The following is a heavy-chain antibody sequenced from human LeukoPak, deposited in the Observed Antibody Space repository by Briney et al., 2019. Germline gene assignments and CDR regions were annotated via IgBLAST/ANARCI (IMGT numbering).Heavy chain of an antibody. CDR3: ARLQVTCFDY. CDR1: GFTFSSYA. V-gene: IGHV3-30-3*01. D-gene: IGHD2-21*02. CDR2: ISYDGSNK. Sequence: GXSLRLSRAASGFTFSSYAMHWVRQAPGKGLEWVAVISYDGSNKYYADSVKGRFTISRDNSKNTLYLQVNSLRAEDTAVYYCARLQVTCFDYWGQGTLVTVSS. J-gene: IGHJ4*02.